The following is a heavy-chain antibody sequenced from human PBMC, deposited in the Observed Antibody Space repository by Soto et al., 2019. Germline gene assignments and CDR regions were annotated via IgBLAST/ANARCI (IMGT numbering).Heavy chain of an antibody. CDR3: ARGSFGEFSFDS. D-gene: IGHD3-10*01. V-gene: IGHV4-30-4*01. J-gene: IGHJ4*02. Sequence: PSETLSLTCTVSGGSISSGDYHWNWIRQPPGKGLEWIGYIYYSGSTYYNPSLKSRLSISVDTSKNQFSLKLTSVTATDTAVYYCARGSFGEFSFDSWGQGTRVTVSS. CDR1: GGSISSGDYH. CDR2: IYYSGST.